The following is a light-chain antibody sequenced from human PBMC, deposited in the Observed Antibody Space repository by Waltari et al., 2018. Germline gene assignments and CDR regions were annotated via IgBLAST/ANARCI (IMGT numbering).Light chain of an antibody. J-gene: IGLJ2*01. Sequence: QSALTQPPSAPRSPGQSVPISCTGTSSDVVGYNDVSWYQQHPGKAPTPMIYEVSKRPSGVPDHFSGSKSGNTASLTVSGLQAEDEADYYCSSYAGSNKLVFGGGTKLTVL. CDR3: SSYAGSNKLV. CDR1: SSDVVGYND. CDR2: EVS. V-gene: IGLV2-8*01.